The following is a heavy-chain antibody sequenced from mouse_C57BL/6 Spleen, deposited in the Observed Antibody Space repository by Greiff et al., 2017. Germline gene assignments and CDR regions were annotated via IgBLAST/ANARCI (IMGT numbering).Heavy chain of an antibody. V-gene: IGHV1-55*01. Sequence: QVQLQQPGAELVKPGASVKMSCKASGYTFTSYWINWVKPRPGQGLEWIGDIYPGSGSTNYNEKFKCKATLTVDTSSSAAYMQLSSLTSEDSAVYYCARYGYGPPYAIDYWGQGTSVTVSS. CDR1: GYTFTSYW. CDR2: IYPGSGST. D-gene: IGHD2-2*01. J-gene: IGHJ4*01. CDR3: ARYGYGPPYAIDY.